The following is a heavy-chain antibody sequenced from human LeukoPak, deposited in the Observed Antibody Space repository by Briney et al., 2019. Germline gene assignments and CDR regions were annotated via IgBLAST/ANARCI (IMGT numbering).Heavy chain of an antibody. J-gene: IGHJ6*03. D-gene: IGHD1-14*01. CDR3: ARYITTGYMDV. CDR1: GGSISISIYY. V-gene: IGHV4-39*07. Sequence: SETLSLTCTVSGGSISISIYYWGWIRQPPGKGLEWIGSIYYSGSTYYNPSLKSRVTISVDTSKNQFSLKLSSVTAADTAVYYCARYITTGYMDVWGKGTTVTVSS. CDR2: IYYSGST.